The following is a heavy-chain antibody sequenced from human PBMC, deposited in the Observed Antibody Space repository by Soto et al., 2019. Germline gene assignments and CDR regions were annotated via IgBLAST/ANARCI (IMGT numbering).Heavy chain of an antibody. D-gene: IGHD4-17*01. Sequence: ASVKVSCKASGFTFTSSAMQWVRQARGQRLEWIGWTVVGSGNTNYAQKFQERVTITRDMSTSTAYMELSSLRSEDTAVYYCAAGRPYGDRWNFDYWGQGTLVTVSS. CDR3: AAGRPYGDRWNFDY. V-gene: IGHV1-58*02. CDR2: TVVGSGNT. J-gene: IGHJ4*02. CDR1: GFTFTSSA.